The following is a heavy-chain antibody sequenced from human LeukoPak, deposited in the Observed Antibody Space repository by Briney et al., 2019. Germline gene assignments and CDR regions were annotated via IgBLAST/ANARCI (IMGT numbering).Heavy chain of an antibody. J-gene: IGHJ4*02. CDR2: ISGSGGST. D-gene: IGHD2-21*02. V-gene: IGHV3-23*01. Sequence: GGSLRLSCAASGFTFSSYAMSWVRQAPGKGLEWVSAISGSGGSTYCADSVKGRFTISRDNSKNTLYLQMNSLRAEDTAVYYCAKDPIVVVTATFDYWGQGTLVTVSS. CDR1: GFTFSSYA. CDR3: AKDPIVVVTATFDY.